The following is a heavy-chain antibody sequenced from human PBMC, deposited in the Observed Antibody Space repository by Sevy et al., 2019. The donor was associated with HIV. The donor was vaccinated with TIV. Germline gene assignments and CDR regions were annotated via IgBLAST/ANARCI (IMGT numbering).Heavy chain of an antibody. CDR1: GFTFSSYA. J-gene: IGHJ4*02. CDR3: AKDHPSSSWPSPFDY. V-gene: IGHV3-23*01. Sequence: GGSLRLSCAASGFTFSSYAMSWVRQAPGKGLEWVSAISGSGGSTYYADSVKGRFTMSRDNSKNTLYLQMNSLRAEDTAVYYCAKDHPSSSWPSPFDYWGQGTLVTVSS. D-gene: IGHD6-13*01. CDR2: ISGSGGST.